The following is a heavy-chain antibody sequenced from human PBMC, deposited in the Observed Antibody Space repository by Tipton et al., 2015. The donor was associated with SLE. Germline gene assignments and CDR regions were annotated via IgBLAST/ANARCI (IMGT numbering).Heavy chain of an antibody. J-gene: IGHJ5*02. V-gene: IGHV4-59*08. D-gene: IGHD6-13*01. Sequence: TLSLTCTVSGGSVSSYYWSWIRQPPGKGLEWIGYFSYSGSPNYNPSLKSRVTISVDTSKNQFSLKLTSVTAADTAVYYCARGAARWFDPWGQGTLVTVSS. CDR3: ARGAARWFDP. CDR1: GGSVSSYY. CDR2: FSYSGSP.